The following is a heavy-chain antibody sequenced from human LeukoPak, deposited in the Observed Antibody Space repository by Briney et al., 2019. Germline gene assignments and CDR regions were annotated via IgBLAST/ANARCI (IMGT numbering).Heavy chain of an antibody. CDR3: ARGEYNYGRDWFDP. D-gene: IGHD5-18*01. CDR1: GYTFTGYY. CDR2: INPHSGGT. J-gene: IGHJ5*02. Sequence: ASVKVSCKASGYTFTGYYIQWVRQAPGQGLEWMGWINPHSGGTNYAQEFQGRVTMTRDTSINTVYMELSRLTSDDTAVYYCARGEYNYGRDWFDPWGQGTLVTVSS. V-gene: IGHV1-2*02.